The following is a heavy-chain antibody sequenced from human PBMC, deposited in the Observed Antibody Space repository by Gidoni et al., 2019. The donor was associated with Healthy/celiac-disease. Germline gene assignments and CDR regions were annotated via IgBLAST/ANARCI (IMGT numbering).Heavy chain of an antibody. CDR1: GYSFTSYW. J-gene: IGHJ4*02. D-gene: IGHD1-26*01. CDR3: ASWRGANESYFDY. CDR2: IDPGDSDT. V-gene: IGHV5-51*01. Sequence: EVQLVQSGAEVKQPGESLKISCQGSGYSFTSYWSGWARQWPGKGLEWMGFIDPGDSDTRYSPSFQGQVTISADKSISTAYLQWSSLKAADTAMYYCASWRGANESYFDYWGQGTLVTVSS.